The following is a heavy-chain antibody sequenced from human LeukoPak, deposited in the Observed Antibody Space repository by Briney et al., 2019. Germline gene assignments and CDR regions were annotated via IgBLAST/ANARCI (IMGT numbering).Heavy chain of an antibody. D-gene: IGHD3-10*01. CDR2: TSAYNGNT. V-gene: IGHV1-18*01. J-gene: IGHJ4*02. CDR3: ARDDGYYGSGSYYTY. CDR1: GYTFTSYG. Sequence: ASVKVSCKASGYTFTSYGISWVRQAPGQGLEWMGWTSAYNGNTNYAQKLQGRVTMTTDTSTSTAYMELRSLRSDDTAVYYCARDDGYYGSGSYYTYWGQGTLVTVSS.